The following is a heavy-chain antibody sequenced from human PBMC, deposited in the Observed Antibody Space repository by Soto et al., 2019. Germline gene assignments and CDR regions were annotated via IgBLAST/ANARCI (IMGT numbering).Heavy chain of an antibody. CDR3: AKDKEVLSYYDILTGRQTNMDV. CDR2: ISYDGSNK. D-gene: IGHD3-9*01. Sequence: PGGSLRLSCAASGFTFRIYGMHWVRHAPGKGLEWVAVISYDGSNKYYADSEKGQFTISRGNSKNTLYLQMNSLRAEDTAVYYCAKDKEVLSYYDILTGRQTNMDVWGQGTTVTVSS. V-gene: IGHV3-30*18. J-gene: IGHJ6*02. CDR1: GFTFRIYG.